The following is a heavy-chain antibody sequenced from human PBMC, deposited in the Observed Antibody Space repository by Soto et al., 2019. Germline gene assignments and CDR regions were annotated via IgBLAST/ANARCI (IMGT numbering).Heavy chain of an antibody. D-gene: IGHD6-13*01. CDR3: ARDTRISAVGTLDY. CDR1: GYTFTGYY. CDR2: INPNTGGT. J-gene: IGHJ4*02. Sequence: ASVKVSCKTSGYTFTGYYIHWVRQAPGQGLEWMGWINPNTGGTNYAQKFQGRVTMTRDTSISTAYMELSRLRSDDTALYYCARDTRISAVGTLDYWGPGTLVTVSS. V-gene: IGHV1-2*02.